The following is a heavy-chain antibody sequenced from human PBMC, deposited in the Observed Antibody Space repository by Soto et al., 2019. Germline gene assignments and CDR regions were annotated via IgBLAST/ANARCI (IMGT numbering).Heavy chain of an antibody. CDR1: GFTFSSYG. J-gene: IGHJ4*02. CDR2: ICDGGSST. CDR3: AKAPRLLFDY. Sequence: GGSLRLSCAASGFTFSSYGMHWVRQAPGKGLEWVAVICDGGSSTYYADSVKGRFTISRDNSKNTLYLQMNSLRAEDTAVYYCAKAPRLLFDYWGQGTLVTVSS. V-gene: IGHV3-33*06. D-gene: IGHD2-15*01.